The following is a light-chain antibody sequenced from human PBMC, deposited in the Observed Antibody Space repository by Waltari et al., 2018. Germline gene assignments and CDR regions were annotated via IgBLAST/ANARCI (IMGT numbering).Light chain of an antibody. Sequence: YQQKPGHTPVLVIYYNSDWPSGIPERFSGSKSGNTATLTRSRVEAGDEADYYCQVWDSTSDHVVFGGGTKLTVL. CDR2: YNS. CDR3: QVWDSTSDHVV. J-gene: IGLJ2*01. V-gene: IGLV3-21*04.